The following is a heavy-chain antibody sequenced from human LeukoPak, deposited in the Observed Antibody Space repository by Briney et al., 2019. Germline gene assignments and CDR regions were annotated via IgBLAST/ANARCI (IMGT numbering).Heavy chain of an antibody. CDR3: ARDVLYYDILTGYPLSRYFDAFDI. J-gene: IGHJ3*02. D-gene: IGHD3-9*01. Sequence: SETLSLTCIVSGGSISSYYWSWIRQPAGKGLEWIGRIYTSGSTNYNPSLKIRVTMSVDTSKNQFSLKLSSVTAADKAVYYCARDVLYYDILTGYPLSRYFDAFDIWGQGTMVTVSS. CDR1: GGSISSYY. CDR2: IYTSGST. V-gene: IGHV4-4*07.